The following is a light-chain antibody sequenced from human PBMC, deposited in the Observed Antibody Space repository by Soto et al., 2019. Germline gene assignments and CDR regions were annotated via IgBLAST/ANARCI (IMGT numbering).Light chain of an antibody. CDR2: EDD. Sequence: NFMLTQPHSVSESPGKTVTLSCSRSSGTIASYYVQWYQQRPGSAPTTVIYEDDQRPSGVPDRFSGSIDRSSNSASLTISGLKTEDEADYYCQSYDSSNHVVFGGGTKVTVL. CDR3: QSYDSSNHVV. V-gene: IGLV6-57*04. J-gene: IGLJ2*01. CDR1: SGTIASYY.